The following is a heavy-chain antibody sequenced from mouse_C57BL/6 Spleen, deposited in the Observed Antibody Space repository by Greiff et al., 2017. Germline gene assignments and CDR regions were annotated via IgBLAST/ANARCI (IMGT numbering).Heavy chain of an antibody. CDR2: IDPETGGT. Sequence: VKVVESGAELVRPGASVTLSCKASGYTFTDYEMHWVKQTPVHGLEWIGAIDPETGGTAYNQKFKGQAILTADKSSSTAYMELRSLTSEDSAVYYCTRWNYDYDEGAWFAYWGQGTLVTVSA. CDR3: TRWNYDYDEGAWFAY. D-gene: IGHD2-4*01. J-gene: IGHJ3*01. CDR1: GYTFTDYE. V-gene: IGHV1-15*01.